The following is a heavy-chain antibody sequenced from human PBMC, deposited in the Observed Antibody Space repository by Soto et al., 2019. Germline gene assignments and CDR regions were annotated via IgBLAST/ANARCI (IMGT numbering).Heavy chain of an antibody. CDR2: ISSSSSYI. CDR3: LRTRSSGWYPRENEYFQH. D-gene: IGHD6-19*01. CDR1: GFTFSSYS. Sequence: EVQLVESGGGLVKPGGSLRLSCAASGFTFSSYSMNWVRQAPGKGLEWVSSISSSSSYIYYADSVKGRFTISRDNGKSSLFLQMTSLRAENTAVYYCLRTRSSGWYPRENEYFQHRGQGTLVNVSS. J-gene: IGHJ1*01. V-gene: IGHV3-21*01.